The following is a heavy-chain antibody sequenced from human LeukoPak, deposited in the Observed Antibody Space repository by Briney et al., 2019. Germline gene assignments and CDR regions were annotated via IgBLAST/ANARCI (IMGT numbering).Heavy chain of an antibody. CDR2: IYPGDSDT. CDR3: ARQKGLGSSGYTNFDY. J-gene: IGHJ4*02. D-gene: IGHD3-22*01. V-gene: IGHV5-51*01. Sequence: KRGESLKISCKGSGYSFTSYWIGWVRQMPGKGLEWMGIIYPGDSDTRYSPSFQGQVTISADRSISTAYLQWSSLKASDTAIYYCARQKGLGSSGYTNFDYWGQGTLVTVSS. CDR1: GYSFTSYW.